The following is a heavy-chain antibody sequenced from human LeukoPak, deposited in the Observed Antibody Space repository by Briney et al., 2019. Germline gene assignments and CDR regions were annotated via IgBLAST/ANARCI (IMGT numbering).Heavy chain of an antibody. CDR3: ARGRVPLGYCSGGSCYWHYFDY. CDR1: CVSFSGYY. D-gene: IGHD2-15*01. Sequence: SETLSLNFAVYCVSFSGYYCSWIRQPPGKGLEWIGEINHSGSTNYNPSLKSRVTISVDTSKNQFSLKLSSVTAADTAVYYCARGRVPLGYCSGGSCYWHYFDYWGQGTLVTVSS. J-gene: IGHJ4*02. V-gene: IGHV4-34*01. CDR2: INHSGST.